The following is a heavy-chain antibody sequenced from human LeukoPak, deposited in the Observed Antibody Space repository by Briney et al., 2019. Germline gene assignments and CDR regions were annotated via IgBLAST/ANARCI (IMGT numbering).Heavy chain of an antibody. CDR1: GFTFSSYS. Sequence: PGKSLRLSCAASGFTFSSYSMSWVRQAPGKGLEWVSYISGSSSTIYYADSVKGRFIISRDNAKNSLYLQMNSLRDEDTAVYYCARRDMTTVTYFDYWGQGTLVTVSS. V-gene: IGHV3-48*02. D-gene: IGHD4-17*01. CDR2: ISGSSSTI. CDR3: ARRDMTTVTYFDY. J-gene: IGHJ4*02.